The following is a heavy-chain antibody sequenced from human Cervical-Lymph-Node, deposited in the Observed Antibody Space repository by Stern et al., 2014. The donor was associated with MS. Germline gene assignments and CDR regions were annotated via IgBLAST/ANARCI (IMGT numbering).Heavy chain of an antibody. CDR3: SREVAAAGTGFLHH. J-gene: IGHJ1*01. CDR2: IYSGDNT. CDR1: GFTVSTNY. D-gene: IGHD6-13*01. V-gene: IGHV3-53*01. Sequence: QLVQSGGGLIQPGGSLRLSCAASGFTVSTNYMSWVRQAPGKGLEWVSVIYSGDNTYYADSVKGRFTISRDNSKNTVYLQINSLRVEDTAVYYCSREVAAAGTGFLHHWGQGTLVTVSS.